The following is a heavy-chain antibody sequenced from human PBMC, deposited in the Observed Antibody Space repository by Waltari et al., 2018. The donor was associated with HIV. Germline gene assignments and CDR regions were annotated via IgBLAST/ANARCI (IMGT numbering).Heavy chain of an antibody. Sequence: QVQLVESGGGVVQPGRSLRLSCAASGFTLSSYGMPWVRQAPGKGLEWVASIWYDGGKIYYADSVGGRFTISRDTSKNTLYLQMNSLRGEDTAVYYCARAHCSSTSCYYYGMDVWGQGTTVTVSS. D-gene: IGHD2-2*01. J-gene: IGHJ6*02. CDR2: IWYDGGKI. CDR3: ARAHCSSTSCYYYGMDV. V-gene: IGHV3-33*01. CDR1: GFTLSSYG.